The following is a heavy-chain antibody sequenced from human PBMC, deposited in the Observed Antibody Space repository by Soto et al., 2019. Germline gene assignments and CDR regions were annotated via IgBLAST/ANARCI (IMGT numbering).Heavy chain of an antibody. CDR3: AREKNSGYYRTVDY. CDR1: GFTLSGHG. V-gene: IGHV3-30*03. J-gene: IGHJ4*02. D-gene: IGHD3-10*01. CDR2: VTHDGTER. Sequence: QVQLVASGGGVVQPGRSLSLSCAASGFTLSGHGLHWVRQAPGKGLEWVAVVTHDGTERHYPDSVKGRFTITRDISKNTFYLQMKSLRVEEMAMYYCAREKNSGYYRTVDYWGQWTLVTVSS.